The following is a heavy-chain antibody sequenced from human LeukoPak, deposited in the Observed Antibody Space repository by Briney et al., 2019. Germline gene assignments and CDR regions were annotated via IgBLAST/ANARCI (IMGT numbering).Heavy chain of an antibody. Sequence: SETLSLTCTVSGGSISGYYWSWIRQPPGKGLEWIGYIHYSGSTNYNPSLKSRVTISVDTSKNQFSLKLSSVTAADTAVYYCARIIIMSYRYFDYWGQGTLVTVSS. CDR2: IHYSGST. CDR1: GGSISGYY. CDR3: ARIIIMSYRYFDY. V-gene: IGHV4-59*01. J-gene: IGHJ4*02. D-gene: IGHD3-16*01.